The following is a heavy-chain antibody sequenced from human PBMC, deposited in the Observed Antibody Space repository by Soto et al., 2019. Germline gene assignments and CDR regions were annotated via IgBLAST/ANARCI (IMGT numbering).Heavy chain of an antibody. J-gene: IGHJ3*02. D-gene: IGHD3-3*02. CDR2: ISGSGSTT. CDR3: AGGPYRGRIAFGRTVDI. CDR1: GFTFSDSY. Sequence: QVQLVESGGGLVEPGGSLRLSCAASGFTFSDSYMSWIRQAPGKGLEWVSYISGSGSTTYYADSVKGRFTISRDNAKNSLYLQMSRLGAEDTAFYYGAGGPYRGRIAFGRTVDIWGQGTMFTVSS. V-gene: IGHV3-11*01.